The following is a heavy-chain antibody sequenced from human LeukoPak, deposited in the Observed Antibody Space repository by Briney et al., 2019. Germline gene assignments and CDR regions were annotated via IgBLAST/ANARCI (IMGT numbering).Heavy chain of an antibody. CDR1: GFTFSSYG. CDR2: ISYDGSNT. J-gene: IGHJ4*02. D-gene: IGHD1-26*01. Sequence: GGSLRLSCVASGFTFSSYGMHWVRQAPGKGLEWVALISYDGSNTYYIDSVKGRFTISRDNSKNTLYLQMSSLRVEDTAVYYCAKTPPFILRGLSYFDYWGQGTLVTVSS. CDR3: AKTPPFILRGLSYFDY. V-gene: IGHV3-30*18.